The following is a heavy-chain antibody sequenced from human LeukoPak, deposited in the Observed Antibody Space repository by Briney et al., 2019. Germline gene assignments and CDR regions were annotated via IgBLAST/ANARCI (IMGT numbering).Heavy chain of an antibody. CDR1: GYTFTSYD. D-gene: IGHD6-19*01. Sequence: GASVKVSCKASGYTFTSYDINWVRQATGQGREWMGWMNPNRGNTGYAQKFQGRVTMTRTTSISTAYMELSRLRSEDTAVYYCARGSSSGWYVDVDYYYYMDVWGKGTTVTVSS. V-gene: IGHV1-8*01. CDR3: ARGSSSGWYVDVDYYYYMDV. J-gene: IGHJ6*03. CDR2: MNPNRGNT.